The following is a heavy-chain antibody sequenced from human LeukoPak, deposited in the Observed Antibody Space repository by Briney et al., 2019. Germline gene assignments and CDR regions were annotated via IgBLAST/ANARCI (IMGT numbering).Heavy chain of an antibody. CDR3: ASGVATDGFDY. CDR2: ISSSGSTI. Sequence: GGSLRLSCTASGFTFGDYAMSWFRQAPGKGLEWVSYISSSGSTIYYADSVKGRFTISRDNAKNSLYLQMNSLRAEDTAVYYCASGVATDGFDYWGQGTLVTVSS. V-gene: IGHV3-11*04. CDR1: GFTFGDYA. J-gene: IGHJ4*02. D-gene: IGHD5-12*01.